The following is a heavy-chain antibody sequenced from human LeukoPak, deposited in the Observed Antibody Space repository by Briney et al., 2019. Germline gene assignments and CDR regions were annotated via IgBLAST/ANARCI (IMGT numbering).Heavy chain of an antibody. Sequence: EWASGNSWNRGSIGYADSVKGRLNISRDNAKNSLYLQMNSLRAEDTALYYCAKGMYSSGWYDYYYYGMDVWGQGTTVTVSS. CDR3: AKGMYSSGWYDYYYYGMDV. D-gene: IGHD6-19*01. V-gene: IGHV3-9*01. J-gene: IGHJ6*02. CDR2: NSWNRGSI.